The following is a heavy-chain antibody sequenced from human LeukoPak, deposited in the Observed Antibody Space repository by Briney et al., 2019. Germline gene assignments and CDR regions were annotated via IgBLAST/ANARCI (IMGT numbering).Heavy chain of an antibody. CDR3: AMGMATTFDY. V-gene: IGHV3-48*01. Sequence: GGSLRLSCAASGFTFSSYGMHWVRQAPGKGLEWVSYIGSSSSTIYYADSVKGRFTISRDNAKNSLYLQMNSLRAEDTAVYYCAMGMATTFDYWGQGTLVTVSS. CDR1: GFTFSSYG. D-gene: IGHD5-24*01. CDR2: IGSSSSTI. J-gene: IGHJ4*02.